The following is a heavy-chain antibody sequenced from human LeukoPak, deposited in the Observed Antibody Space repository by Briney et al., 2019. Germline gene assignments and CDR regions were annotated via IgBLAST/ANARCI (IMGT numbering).Heavy chain of an antibody. Sequence: SETLPLTCTVSGGSISNYYWSWIRQPAGKGLEWIGRIYTSGSTNYDPSLKSRVTISVDKSENQFSLKLSSVTAADTAVYYCARDSGSYFYDSSGYYFDYWGQGTLVTVSS. CDR3: ARDSGSYFYDSSGYYFDY. CDR2: IYTSGST. CDR1: GGSISNYY. V-gene: IGHV4-4*07. D-gene: IGHD3-22*01. J-gene: IGHJ4*02.